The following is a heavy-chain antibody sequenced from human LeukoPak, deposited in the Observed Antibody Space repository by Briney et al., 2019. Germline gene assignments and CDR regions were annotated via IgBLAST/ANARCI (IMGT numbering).Heavy chain of an antibody. V-gene: IGHV1-18*04. CDR3: SREGEGEDGTGHHNWYFDL. CDR2: ISPYNANT. J-gene: IGHJ2*01. Sequence: ASVKVSCKASGYTFTSYHMHWVRQAPGQGLEWMGWISPYNANTKYAQKFQGRVTMTTDTSTSTAYMELRSLRSDDTAMYYCSREGEGEDGTGHHNWYFDLWGRGTLVTVSS. D-gene: IGHD2-8*02. CDR1: GYTFTSYH.